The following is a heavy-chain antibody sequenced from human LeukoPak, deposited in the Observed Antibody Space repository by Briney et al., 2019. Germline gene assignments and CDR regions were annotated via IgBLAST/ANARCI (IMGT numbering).Heavy chain of an antibody. J-gene: IGHJ4*02. CDR1: GYTFTSYG. V-gene: IGHV1-18*01. Sequence: ASVKVSCKASGYTFTSYGFSWVRQAPGQGREWMGWISGYNGNTNYAQTLQGTVTMTTDTSTSTAYMELRRLRSDDTAVYYYVRDLYYDTGDLDYWGQGTLVTVSS. CDR2: ISGYNGNT. D-gene: IGHD3-22*01. CDR3: VRDLYYDTGDLDY.